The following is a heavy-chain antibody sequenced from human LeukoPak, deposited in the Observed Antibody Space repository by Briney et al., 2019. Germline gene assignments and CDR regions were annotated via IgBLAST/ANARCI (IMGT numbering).Heavy chain of an antibody. CDR2: IRYDGSNK. D-gene: IGHD3-3*01. V-gene: IGHV3-30*02. J-gene: IGHJ4*02. CDR3: ARDYDFWSGYYAIFDY. CDR1: GFTFSSYG. Sequence: GGSLRLSCAASGFTFSSYGMHWVRQAPGKGLEWVAFIRYDGSNKYYADSVKGRFTISRDNSKNTLYLQMNSLRAEDTAVYYCARDYDFWSGYYAIFDYWGQGTLVTVSS.